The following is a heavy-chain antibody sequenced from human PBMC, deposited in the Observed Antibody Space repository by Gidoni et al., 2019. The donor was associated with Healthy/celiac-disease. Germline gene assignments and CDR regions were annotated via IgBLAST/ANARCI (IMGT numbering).Heavy chain of an antibody. CDR3: ARDLVYCGGDCFWDGFDY. CDR2: ISSSSSYI. J-gene: IGHJ4*02. Sequence: EVQLVESGGGLVKPGGSLRLSCAASEFTFSSYSMNWVRQAPGKGLEWVSSISSSSSYIYYADSVKGRFTISRDNAKNSLYLQMNSLRAEDTAVYYCARDLVYCGGDCFWDGFDYWGQGTLVTVSS. V-gene: IGHV3-21*01. D-gene: IGHD2-21*01. CDR1: EFTFSSYS.